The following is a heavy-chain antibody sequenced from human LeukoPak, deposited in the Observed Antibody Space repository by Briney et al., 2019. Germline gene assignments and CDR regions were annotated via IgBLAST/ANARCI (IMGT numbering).Heavy chain of an antibody. CDR1: GGTFSSYA. V-gene: IGHV1-18*01. CDR3: ARAGAAAGTPFDY. Sequence: ASVKVSCKASGGTFSSYAISWVRQAPGQGLEWMGWITSYNGNTKYAQQLQGRVTMTTDTSTGTAYMELRSLRSDDTAVYYCARAGAAAGTPFDYWGQGTLVTVSS. J-gene: IGHJ4*02. CDR2: ITSYNGNT. D-gene: IGHD6-13*01.